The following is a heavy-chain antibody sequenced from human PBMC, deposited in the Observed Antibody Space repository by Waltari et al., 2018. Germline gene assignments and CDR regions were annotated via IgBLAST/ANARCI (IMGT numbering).Heavy chain of an antibody. CDR3: VREGPDYYDSGYDY. J-gene: IGHJ4*02. Sequence: QVQLVQSGAEVTKPGASVRVSCKASGYTFTTYAVHWVRQAPGQRLEWIAWINAGNGNTKYSQRFQGRVTITRDTSASTAYMELSTLRSEDTAVYYCVREGPDYYDSGYDYWGQGTLVTVSS. V-gene: IGHV1-3*01. CDR1: GYTFTTYA. CDR2: INAGNGNT. D-gene: IGHD5-12*01.